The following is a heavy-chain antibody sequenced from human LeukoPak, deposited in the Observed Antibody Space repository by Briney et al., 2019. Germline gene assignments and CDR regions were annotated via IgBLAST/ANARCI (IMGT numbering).Heavy chain of an antibody. CDR2: INHSGST. D-gene: IGHD3-10*01. J-gene: IGHJ5*02. CDR3: ARGRRITMVRGVTKGNWFDP. Sequence: SETLSLTCAVYGGSFSGYYWSWIRQPPGKGLEWIGEINHSGSTNYNPSLKSRVTISVDTSKNRFSLKLSSVTAADTAVYYCARGRRITMVRGVTKGNWFDPWGQGTLVTVSS. V-gene: IGHV4-34*01. CDR1: GGSFSGYY.